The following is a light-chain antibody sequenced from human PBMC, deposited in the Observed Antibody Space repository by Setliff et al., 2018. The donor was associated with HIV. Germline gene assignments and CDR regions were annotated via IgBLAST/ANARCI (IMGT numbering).Light chain of an antibody. J-gene: IGLJ1*01. CDR3: ASRRVGSTPYV. Sequence: QSALAQPPSVSGSPGQSVTISCTGTSSDVGYYNRVSWFQQPPGAVPRLMIYEVSSRPSGVPDRFSGSKSGNTASLTISGLQADGEGDYYCASRRVGSTPYVFGTGTKVTVL. V-gene: IGLV2-18*02. CDR2: EVS. CDR1: SSDVGYYNR.